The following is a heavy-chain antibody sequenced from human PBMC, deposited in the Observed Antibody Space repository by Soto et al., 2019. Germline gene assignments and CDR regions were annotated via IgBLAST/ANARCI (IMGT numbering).Heavy chain of an antibody. CDR3: ARDLVAVAGTTYYYGMDV. V-gene: IGHV3-21*01. CDR2: ISSSSSYI. J-gene: IGHJ6*02. CDR1: GFTFSSYS. D-gene: IGHD6-19*01. Sequence: PGGSLRLSCAASGFTFSSYSMNWVRQAPGKGLEWVSSISSSSSYIYYADSVKGRFTISRDNAKNSLYLQMNSLRAEDTAVYYCARDLVAVAGTTYYYGMDVWGQGTTVTVSS.